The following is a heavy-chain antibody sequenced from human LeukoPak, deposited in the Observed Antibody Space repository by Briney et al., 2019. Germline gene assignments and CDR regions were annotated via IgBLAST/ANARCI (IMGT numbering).Heavy chain of an antibody. CDR1: GFSFSTSP. Sequence: GGSLRLACAASGFSFSTSPMSWVRQPPGKGLEWVSAMNNGPGATFYRDSVRGRFTISRDDSKSTLYLQMNSLRAEDTGTYYCAKTHYDLLDVWGQGTTVTVSS. D-gene: IGHD5-12*01. CDR2: MNNGPGAT. J-gene: IGHJ6*02. V-gene: IGHV3-23*01. CDR3: AKTHYDLLDV.